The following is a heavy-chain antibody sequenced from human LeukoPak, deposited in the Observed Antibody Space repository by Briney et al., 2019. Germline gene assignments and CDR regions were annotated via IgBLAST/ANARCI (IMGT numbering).Heavy chain of an antibody. Sequence: GGSLRLSCAASGFTFSSYAMHWVRQAPGKGLEWVAVISYDGSNKYYADSVKGRFTISRDNSKSTLYLQMNSLRAEDTAVYYCARGPVAGTGDYYYYYMDVWGKGTTVTVSS. D-gene: IGHD6-19*01. CDR1: GFTFSSYA. CDR2: ISYDGSNK. CDR3: ARGPVAGTGDYYYYYMDV. V-gene: IGHV3-30*04. J-gene: IGHJ6*03.